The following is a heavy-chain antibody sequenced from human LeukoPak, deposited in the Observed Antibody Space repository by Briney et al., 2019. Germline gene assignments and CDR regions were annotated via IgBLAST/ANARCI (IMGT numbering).Heavy chain of an antibody. CDR2: VVYSGST. CDR1: GGSISSSY. Sequence: SETLSLTCTVSGGSISSSYWSWIRQHPGKGLEWIGFVVYSGSTNYNPSLKSRVTISIDTSNNQLSLKLSSVTAADTAVYYCARHREMDSYDAFDVWGQGTMVTVSS. CDR3: ARHREMDSYDAFDV. J-gene: IGHJ3*01. V-gene: IGHV4-59*08. D-gene: IGHD5-24*01.